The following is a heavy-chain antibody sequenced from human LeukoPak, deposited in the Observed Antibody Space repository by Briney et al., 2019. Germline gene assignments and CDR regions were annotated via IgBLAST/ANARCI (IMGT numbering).Heavy chain of an antibody. CDR3: ARGVYSPVVVIRSHIDY. V-gene: IGHV4-34*01. CDR1: GGSFSGYY. CDR2: INHSGST. Sequence: PSETLSLTCAVYGGSFSGYYWSWIRQPPGKGLEWIGEINHSGSTNYNPSLKSRVTISVDTSKNQFSLKLSSVTAADTAVYYCARGVYSPVVVIRSHIDYWGQGTLVTVSS. D-gene: IGHD3-22*01. J-gene: IGHJ4*02.